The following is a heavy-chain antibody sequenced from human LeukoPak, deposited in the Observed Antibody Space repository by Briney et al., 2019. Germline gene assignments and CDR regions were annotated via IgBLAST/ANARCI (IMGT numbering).Heavy chain of an antibody. J-gene: IGHJ4*02. Sequence: GGSLRLSCAASGFTFSSYAMSWVHQAPGKGLEWVSAISGSGGSTYYADSVKGRFTISRDNSKNTLYLQMNSLRAEDTAVYYCAKDQGRNGYNFYFDYWGQGTLVPVSS. D-gene: IGHD5-24*01. CDR1: GFTFSSYA. CDR3: AKDQGRNGYNFYFDY. CDR2: ISGSGGST. V-gene: IGHV3-23*01.